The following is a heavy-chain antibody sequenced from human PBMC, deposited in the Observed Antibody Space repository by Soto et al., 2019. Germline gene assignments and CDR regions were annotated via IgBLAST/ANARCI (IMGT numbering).Heavy chain of an antibody. J-gene: IGHJ5*02. V-gene: IGHV1-18*04. CDR2: ISTYNGNT. CDR3: ARQDGAVPRTIPEFDP. CDR1: GYTFNMYG. Sequence: XSVKVSCEASGYTFNMYGITWVRQDPGQGLEWMGWISTYNGNTNYAQKLQGRVTMTTDTSTSTAYMELRSLTSDDTAVYYCARQDGAVPRTIPEFDPWGQGTLVTVSS. D-gene: IGHD2-2*02.